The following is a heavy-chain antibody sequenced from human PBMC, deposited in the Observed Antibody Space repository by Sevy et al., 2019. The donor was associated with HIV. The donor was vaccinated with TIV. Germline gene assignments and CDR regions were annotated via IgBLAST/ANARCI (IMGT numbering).Heavy chain of an antibody. J-gene: IGHJ4*02. CDR2: ISSGTTYT. D-gene: IGHD4-17*01. CDR3: ARDRRNYGGQYFDY. V-gene: IGHV3-11*06. Sequence: GGSLRLSCAASGFTFSDYYMSWIRQAPGKGLEWISFISSGTTYTKYADSVRGRFTISRDNSTNSLFLQMNSLRGDDTAIYYCARDRRNYGGQYFDYWGQGTLVTVSS. CDR1: GFTFSDYY.